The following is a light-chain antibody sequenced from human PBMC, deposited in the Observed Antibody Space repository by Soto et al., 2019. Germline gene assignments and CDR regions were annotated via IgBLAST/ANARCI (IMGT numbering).Light chain of an antibody. CDR1: QGISSW. CDR3: QQTNSFPWT. CDR2: AAS. J-gene: IGKJ2*01. Sequence: DIQMTQSPSSVSASVGDRVTITCRARQGISSWLDWYQQKPGKAPKLLIYAASSLHSGVPSRFSGSGSGTDFTLTISSLQPEYFATYYCQQTNSFPWTFGQGTKLEIK. V-gene: IGKV1-12*02.